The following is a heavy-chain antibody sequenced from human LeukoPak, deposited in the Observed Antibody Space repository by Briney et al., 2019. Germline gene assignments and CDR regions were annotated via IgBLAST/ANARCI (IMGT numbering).Heavy chain of an antibody. CDR2: INWNGGST. CDR1: GFTFDDYG. CDR3: AKVARSSSQTYYFDY. V-gene: IGHV3-20*04. D-gene: IGHD6-13*01. Sequence: GGSLRLSCAASGFTFDDYGMSWVRQAPGKGLEWVSGINWNGGSTAYADSVKGRFTISRDSAKNSLYLQMSSLRAEDTALYYCAKVARSSSQTYYFDYWGQGTLVTVSS. J-gene: IGHJ4*02.